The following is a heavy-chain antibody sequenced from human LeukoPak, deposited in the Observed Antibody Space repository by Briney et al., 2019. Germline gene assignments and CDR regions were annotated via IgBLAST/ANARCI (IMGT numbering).Heavy chain of an antibody. CDR3: ATTRRWELPSRGAFDI. CDR2: FDPEDGET. D-gene: IGHD1-26*01. Sequence: EASVKVSCKVSGYTLTELSMHWVRQAPGKGLEWMGGFDPEDGETIYAQKFQGRVTMTEDTSTDTAYMELSSLRSEDTAVYYCATTRRWELPSRGAFDIWGQGTMVTVSS. CDR1: GYTLTELS. J-gene: IGHJ3*02. V-gene: IGHV1-24*01.